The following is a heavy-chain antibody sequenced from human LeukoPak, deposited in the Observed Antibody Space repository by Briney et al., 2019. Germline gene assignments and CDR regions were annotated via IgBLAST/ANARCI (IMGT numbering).Heavy chain of an antibody. V-gene: IGHV3-23*01. D-gene: IGHD3-3*01. Sequence: GGSLRLSXAASGLHFSSYAMSWVRQAPGKGLEWVSAISGSGGSTYYADSVKGRFTISRDNSKNTLYLQMNSLRAEDTAVYYCAKGTIFGVVIMYFDYWGQGTLVTVSS. J-gene: IGHJ4*02. CDR1: GLHFSSYA. CDR3: AKGTIFGVVIMYFDY. CDR2: ISGSGGST.